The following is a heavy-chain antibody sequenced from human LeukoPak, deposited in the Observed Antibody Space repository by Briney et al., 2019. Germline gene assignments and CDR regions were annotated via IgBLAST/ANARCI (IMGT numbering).Heavy chain of an antibody. V-gene: IGHV3-23*01. D-gene: IGHD3-10*01. J-gene: IGHJ4*02. CDR3: AKGGDSGSYYPFDY. Sequence: GGSLRLSCAASGFTFSSYAMNWVRQAPGKGLEWVSAIGGSGGTTYYADSVKGRFTISRDNSKNTLYLQMNSLRAEDTAVYYCAKGGDSGSYYPFDYWGQGTLVTVSS. CDR1: GFTFSSYA. CDR2: IGGSGGTT.